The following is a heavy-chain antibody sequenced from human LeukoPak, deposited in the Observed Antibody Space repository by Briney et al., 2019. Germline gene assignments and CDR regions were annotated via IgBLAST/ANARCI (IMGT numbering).Heavy chain of an antibody. V-gene: IGHV4-39*01. Sequence: SETLSLTCTVSGVSISSSIYYWGWIRQPPGKGLEWIGSIYYSGSTYHNPSLKSRVTISVDTSKNQFSLKLSSVTAADTAVYYCARQERTWIQLCYFDMWGQGTMVTVSS. J-gene: IGHJ3*02. CDR2: IYYSGST. CDR3: ARQERTWIQLCYFDM. CDR1: GVSISSSIYY. D-gene: IGHD5-18*01.